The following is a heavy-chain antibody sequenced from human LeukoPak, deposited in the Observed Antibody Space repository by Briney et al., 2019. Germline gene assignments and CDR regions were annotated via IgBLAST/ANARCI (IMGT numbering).Heavy chain of an antibody. V-gene: IGHV4-39*07. CDR1: GGSISSSSYY. J-gene: IGHJ6*03. CDR2: IYYSGNT. CDR3: SARSGSYYGYYYYMDV. D-gene: IGHD3-10*01. Sequence: SETLSLTCTVSGGSISSSSYYWGWIRQPPGKGLEWIGSIYYSGNTYYNPSLKSRVTISVDTSQNQFSLKLSSVTAADTAVYYCSARSGSYYGYYYYMDVWGKGTTVTVSS.